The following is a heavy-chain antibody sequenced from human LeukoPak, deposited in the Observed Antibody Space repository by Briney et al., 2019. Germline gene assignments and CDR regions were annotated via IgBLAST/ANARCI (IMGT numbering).Heavy chain of an antibody. Sequence: SETLSLTCTVSGGSISSYYWSWIRQPPGKGLEWIGYIYTSGSTNYNPSLKSRVTISVDTSKNQFSLKLSSVTAADTAVYYCARAYQDYGDYYFDYWGQGTLATVSS. CDR3: ARAYQDYGDYYFDY. CDR1: GGSISSYY. D-gene: IGHD4-17*01. CDR2: IYTSGST. J-gene: IGHJ4*02. V-gene: IGHV4-4*09.